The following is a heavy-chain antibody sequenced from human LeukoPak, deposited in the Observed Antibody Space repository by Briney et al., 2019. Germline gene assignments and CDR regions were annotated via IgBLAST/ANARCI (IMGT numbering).Heavy chain of an antibody. J-gene: IGHJ4*02. Sequence: ASVKVSCKGSGYNFIDHGITWVRQAAGQGPEWVGWIAPFSGNTKFAQRFQGRVTFTSDSSASTAYMELRNLNSDDTARYFCASRPGRGFNGYPPLFWGQGTLVIVSS. V-gene: IGHV1-18*01. CDR3: ASRPGRGFNGYPPLF. CDR1: GYNFIDHG. CDR2: IAPFSGNT. D-gene: IGHD5-12*01.